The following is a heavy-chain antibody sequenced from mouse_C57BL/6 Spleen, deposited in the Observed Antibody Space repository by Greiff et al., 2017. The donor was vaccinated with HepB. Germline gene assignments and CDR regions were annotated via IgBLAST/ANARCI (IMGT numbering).Heavy chain of an antibody. CDR3: AREGTSSCYDAIDY. Sequence: VQLQQSGPELVKPGASVKIPCKASGYTFTDYNMDWVKQSHGKSLEWIGDINPNNGGTIYNQKFKGKATLTVDKSSSTAYMELRSLTSEDTAVYYCAREGTSSCYDAIDYWGQGTSVTVSS. V-gene: IGHV1-18*01. D-gene: IGHD3-2*02. CDR2: INPNNGGT. CDR1: GYTFTDYN. J-gene: IGHJ4*01.